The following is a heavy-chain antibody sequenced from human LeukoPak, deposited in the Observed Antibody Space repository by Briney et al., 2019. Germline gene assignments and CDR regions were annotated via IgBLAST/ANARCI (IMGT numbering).Heavy chain of an antibody. D-gene: IGHD3-22*01. CDR2: IYYSGST. CDR1: GGSISSYY. V-gene: IGHV4-59*08. Sequence: PSETLSLTCTVSGGSISSYYWSWIRQPPGKGLEWIGYIYYSGSTNYNPSLKSRVTISVDTSKNQFSLKLRSVAAADTAVYYCARVVQSTDSSGFYLPEYFQHWGQGTLVTVSS. CDR3: ARVVQSTDSSGFYLPEYFQH. J-gene: IGHJ1*01.